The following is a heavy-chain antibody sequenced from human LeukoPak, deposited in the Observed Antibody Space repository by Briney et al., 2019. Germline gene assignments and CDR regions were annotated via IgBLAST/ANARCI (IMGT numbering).Heavy chain of an antibody. CDR1: GYTLTSYY. J-gene: IGHJ4*02. D-gene: IGHD5-24*01. CDR3: ARDLGTGWLQLLPGFDY. V-gene: IGHV1-46*01. Sequence: WASVKVSCKASGYTLTSYYMHWVRQAPGQGLEWMGIINPSGGSTSYAQKFQGRVTMTRDTSTSTVYMELSSLRSEDTAVYYCARDLGTGWLQLLPGFDYWGQGTLVTVSS. CDR2: INPSGGST.